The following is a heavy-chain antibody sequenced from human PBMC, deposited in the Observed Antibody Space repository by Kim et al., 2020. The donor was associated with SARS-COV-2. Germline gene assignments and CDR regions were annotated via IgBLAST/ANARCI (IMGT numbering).Heavy chain of an antibody. Sequence: YEQKLQGRVTMTTDTSTSTAYMELRSLRSDDTAVYYCARDEVVTATTFDYWGQGTLVTVSS. J-gene: IGHJ4*02. CDR3: ARDEVVTATTFDY. V-gene: IGHV1-18*01. D-gene: IGHD2-21*02.